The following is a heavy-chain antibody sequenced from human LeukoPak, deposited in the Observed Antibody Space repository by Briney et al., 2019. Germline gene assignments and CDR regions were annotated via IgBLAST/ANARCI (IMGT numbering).Heavy chain of an antibody. V-gene: IGHV4-61*02. J-gene: IGHJ5*02. CDR3: ARGLQDIVVVPAAKYNWFDP. D-gene: IGHD2-2*01. CDR1: GGSISSGSYY. Sequence: SETLSLTCTVSGGSISSGSYYWSWIRQPAGKGLEWIGRIYTSGSTNYNPSLKSRVTISVDTSKNQFSLKLSSVTAADTAVYYCARGLQDIVVVPAAKYNWFDPWGQGTLVTVSS. CDR2: IYTSGST.